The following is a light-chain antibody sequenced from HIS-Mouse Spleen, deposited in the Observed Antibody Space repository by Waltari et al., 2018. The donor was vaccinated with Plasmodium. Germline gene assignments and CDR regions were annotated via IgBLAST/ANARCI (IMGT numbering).Light chain of an antibody. CDR3: QQYYSYPFT. V-gene: IGKV1-8*01. J-gene: IGKJ3*01. CDR1: QGISSY. Sequence: AIRMTQSPSSFSASTGDRVTITCRASQGISSYLAWYQQKPVKAPKLLIYAASTLQSWVPSRFSGSGSGTDFTLTISCLQSEDFATYYCQQYYSYPFTFGPGTKVDIK. CDR2: AAS.